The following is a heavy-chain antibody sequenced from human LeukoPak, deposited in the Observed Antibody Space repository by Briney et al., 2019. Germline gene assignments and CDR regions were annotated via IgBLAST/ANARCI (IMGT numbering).Heavy chain of an antibody. Sequence: GGSLRLSCAASEFAFSSYAMHWVRQAPGKGLEWVAAISNDGNNKYYADSVKGRFTISRDNSKNTLYLQMNSLRDEDTALYYCARDPVSTALRINSDYWGQGTLVTVSS. V-gene: IGHV3-30-3*01. D-gene: IGHD3-3*01. J-gene: IGHJ4*02. CDR3: ARDPVSTALRINSDY. CDR1: EFAFSSYA. CDR2: ISNDGNNK.